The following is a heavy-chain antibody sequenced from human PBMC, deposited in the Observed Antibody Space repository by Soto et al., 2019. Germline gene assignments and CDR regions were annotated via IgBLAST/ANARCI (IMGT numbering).Heavy chain of an antibody. CDR3: ARASVLCGGDCYSDDSQH. D-gene: IGHD2-21*02. CDR1: GFTFSSYG. V-gene: IGHV3-33*01. J-gene: IGHJ1*01. Sequence: QVQLVESGGGVVQPGRSLRLSCAASGFTFSSYGMHWVRQAPGKGLEWVAVIWYDGSNKYYADSVKGRFTSSRDNSKNTLYRQMNSLRAEDTAVYYCARASVLCGGDCYSDDSQHRGQGTQVTVSP. CDR2: IWYDGSNK.